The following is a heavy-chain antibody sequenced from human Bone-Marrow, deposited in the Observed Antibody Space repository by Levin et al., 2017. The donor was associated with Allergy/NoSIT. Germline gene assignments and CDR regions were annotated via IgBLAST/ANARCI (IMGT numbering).Heavy chain of an antibody. V-gene: IGHV1-24*01. CDR3: TPAYYFEN. CDR2: VDPEDKET. D-gene: IGHD2-21*01. J-gene: IGHJ4*02. CDR1: GDTLGDLS. Sequence: GGSLRLSCKVSGDTLGDLSMHWVRQVPGKGLEWMGGVDPEDKETVYAQKFQGRLTLTEDTSTDTAYMDLSSLTSEDTAIYYCTPAYYFENWGQGTLVTVSS.